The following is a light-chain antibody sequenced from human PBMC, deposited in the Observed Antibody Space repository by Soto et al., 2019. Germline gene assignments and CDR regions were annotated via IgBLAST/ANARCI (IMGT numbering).Light chain of an antibody. J-gene: IGKJ1*01. Sequence: DIVMTQSPDSLAVSLGERATFNCKSSQSVLYSSSNKNYLAWYQQKPGQPPKLLVSWASARESGVPDRISGSGSGTDFTLTISSLQAEDVAVYYCQQYYGIPTFGQGTKVEIK. V-gene: IGKV4-1*01. CDR1: QSVLYSSSNKNY. CDR3: QQYYGIPT. CDR2: WAS.